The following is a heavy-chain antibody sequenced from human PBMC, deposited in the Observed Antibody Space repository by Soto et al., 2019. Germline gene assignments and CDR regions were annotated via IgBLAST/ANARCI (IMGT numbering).Heavy chain of an antibody. V-gene: IGHV4-31*03. D-gene: IGHD3-22*01. CDR3: ARTKTYYYDSSGYLFDY. CDR1: GGSISSGGYY. Sequence: SETLSLTYTVSGGSISSGGYYWSWIRQHPGKGLEWIGYIYYSGSTYYNPSLKSRVTISVDTSKNQFSLKLSSVTAADTAVYYCARTKTYYYDSSGYLFDYWGQGTLVTVSS. CDR2: IYYSGST. J-gene: IGHJ4*02.